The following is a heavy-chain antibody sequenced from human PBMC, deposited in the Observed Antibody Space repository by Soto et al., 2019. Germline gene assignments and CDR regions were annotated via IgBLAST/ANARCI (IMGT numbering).Heavy chain of an antibody. CDR1: YGSIGDIGGF. Sequence: LQIICVRYSVSYGSIGDIGGFRGWVRQPPGKGLEWIGTIDYSGTAYCNPSLGTRVTFPVDTSKNQFSLTLYSVTAADSAVYDGTRTTGRHLAFWGQGILVTVS. CDR2: IDYSGTA. V-gene: IGHV4-39*01. J-gene: IGHJ4*02. CDR3: TRTTGRHLAF. D-gene: IGHD4-4*01.